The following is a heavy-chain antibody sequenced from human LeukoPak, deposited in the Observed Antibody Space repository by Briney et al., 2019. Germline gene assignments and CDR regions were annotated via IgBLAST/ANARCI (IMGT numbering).Heavy chain of an antibody. D-gene: IGHD3-10*01. CDR2: IVVGSGNT. CDR1: GFTFTSSA. CDR3: AAVWFGTHTGDYFDY. V-gene: IGHV1-58*01. Sequence: SVKVSCKASGFTFTSSAVQWVRQARGQRLEWIGWIVVGSGNTNYAQKFQERVTITRDMSTSTAYMEQSSLRSEDTAVYYCAAVWFGTHTGDYFDYWGQGTLVTVSS. J-gene: IGHJ4*02.